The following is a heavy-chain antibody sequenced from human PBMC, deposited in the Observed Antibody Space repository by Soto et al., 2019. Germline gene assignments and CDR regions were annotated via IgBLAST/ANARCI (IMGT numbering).Heavy chain of an antibody. CDR2: ISYDGSNK. V-gene: IGHV3-30*03. Sequence: PGGSLRLSCAASGFTFSSYGMHWVRQAPGKRLEWVAVISYDGSNKYYADSVKGRFTISRDNSKNTLYLQMNSLRAEDTAVYYCARNQGGGTTKFSWFDPWGQGTLVTVSS. CDR3: ARNQGGGTTKFSWFDP. D-gene: IGHD1-7*01. J-gene: IGHJ5*02. CDR1: GFTFSSYG.